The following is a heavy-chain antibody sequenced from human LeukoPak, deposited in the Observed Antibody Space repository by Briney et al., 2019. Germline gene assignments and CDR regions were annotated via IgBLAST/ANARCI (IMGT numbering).Heavy chain of an antibody. CDR1: GFTFSNYN. J-gene: IGHJ4*02. CDR2: ISYSSSYI. D-gene: IGHD4-17*01. CDR3: ARIAVTYTFDY. Sequence: PGGSLKLSCAASGFTFSNYNMNWVRQAPGKGLEWVSSISYSSSYIYYADSAKGRFTISRDNAKNSLYLQMNSLRAEDTAVYYCARIAVTYTFDYWGQGTLVTVSS. V-gene: IGHV3-21*01.